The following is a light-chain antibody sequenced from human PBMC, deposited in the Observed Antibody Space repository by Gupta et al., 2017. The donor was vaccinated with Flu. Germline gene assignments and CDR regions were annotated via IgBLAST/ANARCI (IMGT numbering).Light chain of an antibody. CDR1: QSVSSY. CDR3: QQRSNWPRT. Sequence: EIVLTQSPATLSLSPGERATLSCRASQSVSSYLAWYQQKPGQAPRLLIYDASNRATGFPARFSGSGSGTEFTLTISSLEPADFAVYYCQQRSNWPRTFGQGTKMDIK. V-gene: IGKV3-11*01. CDR2: DAS. J-gene: IGKJ2*02.